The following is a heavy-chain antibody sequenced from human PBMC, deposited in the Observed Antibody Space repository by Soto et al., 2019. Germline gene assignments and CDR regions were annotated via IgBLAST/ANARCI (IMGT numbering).Heavy chain of an antibody. V-gene: IGHV4-34*01. J-gene: IGHJ5*02. CDR3: ARGPHIVVVTAYNWFDP. CDR2: INHSGST. D-gene: IGHD2-21*02. CDR1: AGLLSGYY. Sequence: QTLSITCTVYAGLLSGYYWRWIRQLPGKGLEWIGEINHSGSTNYNPSLKSRVTISVDTSKNQFSLKLSSVTAADTAVYYCARGPHIVVVTAYNWFDPWGQGTLVTVS.